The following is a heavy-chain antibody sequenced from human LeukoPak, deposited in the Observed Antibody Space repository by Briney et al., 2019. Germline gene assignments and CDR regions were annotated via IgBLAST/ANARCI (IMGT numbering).Heavy chain of an antibody. J-gene: IGHJ4*02. Sequence: PGRSLRLSCAASGFTFSSYGMHWVRQAPGKGLDWVAVTSYDGSNKYYADSVKGRFTISRDNSKNTLYLQMNSLRAEDTAVYYCAKDHQGSGSGWYGGYFDYWGQGALVTVSS. D-gene: IGHD6-19*01. CDR3: AKDHQGSGSGWYGGYFDY. CDR1: GFTFSSYG. V-gene: IGHV3-30*18. CDR2: TSYDGSNK.